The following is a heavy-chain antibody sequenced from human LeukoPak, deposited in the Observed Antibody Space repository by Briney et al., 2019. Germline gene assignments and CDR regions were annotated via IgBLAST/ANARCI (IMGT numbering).Heavy chain of an antibody. CDR1: GGSITTYF. CDR2: IYYTGNT. CDR3: AGARGGAYGFAFDS. V-gene: IGHV4-59*07. J-gene: IGHJ4*02. D-gene: IGHD3-10*01. Sequence: SDTLSLTCTVSGGSITTYFWSWIRQPPGKGLECIGYIYYTGNTNYSPSLRNRVTISVDTSKNQFSLKLNSVTAADTALYFCAGARGGAYGFAFDSGAREPWSPSP.